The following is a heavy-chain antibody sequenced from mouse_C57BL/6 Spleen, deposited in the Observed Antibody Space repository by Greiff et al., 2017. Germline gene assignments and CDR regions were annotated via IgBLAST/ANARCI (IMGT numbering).Heavy chain of an antibody. J-gene: IGHJ2*01. CDR1: GYTFTDYN. Sequence: EVKLQESGPELVKPGASVKMSCKASGYTFTDYNMHWVKQSHGKSLEWIGYINPNNGGTSYNQKFKGKATLTVNKSSSTAYMELRSLTSEDSAVYYCARRGGSSYEVYFDYWGQGTTLTVSS. CDR3: ARRGGSSYEVYFDY. CDR2: INPNNGGT. D-gene: IGHD1-1*01. V-gene: IGHV1-22*01.